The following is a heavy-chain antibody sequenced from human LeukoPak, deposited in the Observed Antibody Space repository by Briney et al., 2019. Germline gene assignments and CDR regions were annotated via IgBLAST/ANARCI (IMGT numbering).Heavy chain of an antibody. CDR3: VRGCGRASCPYYFDF. V-gene: IGHV3-7*03. J-gene: IGHJ4*02. CDR1: GFTFSNAW. Sequence: GGSLRLSCTASGFTFSNAWMSWVRQAPGKGLEWVATIRQDGSEKHYMDSVEGRFTVSRDNAENSLHLQMSNLRAEDTAIYYCVRGCGRASCPYYFDFWGQGALVTVFS. CDR2: IRQDGSEK. D-gene: IGHD2-21*01.